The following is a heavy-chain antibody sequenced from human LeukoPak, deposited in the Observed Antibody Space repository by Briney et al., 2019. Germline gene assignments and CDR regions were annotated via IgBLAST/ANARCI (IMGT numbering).Heavy chain of an antibody. CDR3: ARGPNYYDSSGYYSPKTDY. Sequence: APVKVSCKASGYTFTGYYMHWVRQAPGQGLEWMGWINPNSGGTNYAQKFQGRVTMTRDTSISTAYMELSRLRSDDTAVYYCARGPNYYDSSGYYSPKTDYWGQGTLVTVSS. CDR1: GYTFTGYY. D-gene: IGHD3-22*01. J-gene: IGHJ4*02. V-gene: IGHV1-2*02. CDR2: INPNSGGT.